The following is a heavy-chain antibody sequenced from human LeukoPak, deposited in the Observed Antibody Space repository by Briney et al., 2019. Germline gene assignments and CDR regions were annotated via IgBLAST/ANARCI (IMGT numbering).Heavy chain of an antibody. D-gene: IGHD6-13*01. CDR1: GFPFSDFF. Sequence: ASVKVSCKSSGFPFSDFFIQWVRQAPGQGLEWMGWINPNRGGTTSAPKFQGRVTLTRDTSISTAYLELTSLTSDDTAVYYCARGDGSSWTNFDFWGQGTLVTVSS. CDR3: ARGDGSSWTNFDF. CDR2: INPNRGGT. J-gene: IGHJ4*02. V-gene: IGHV1-2*02.